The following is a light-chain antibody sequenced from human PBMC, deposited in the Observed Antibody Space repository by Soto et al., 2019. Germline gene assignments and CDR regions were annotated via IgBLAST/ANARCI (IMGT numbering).Light chain of an antibody. CDR1: QGFSSY. J-gene: IGKJ5*01. V-gene: IGKV1-9*01. CDR3: QQLYTYPFT. Sequence: DIQLTQSPSFLSASVGDRITITCRASQGFSSYLAWYQQKPGKAPKLLIYAASTLQSGVPSRFSGSGSGTEFTLTISSLQPEDFATFYCQQLYTYPFTFGQGTRLEIK. CDR2: AAS.